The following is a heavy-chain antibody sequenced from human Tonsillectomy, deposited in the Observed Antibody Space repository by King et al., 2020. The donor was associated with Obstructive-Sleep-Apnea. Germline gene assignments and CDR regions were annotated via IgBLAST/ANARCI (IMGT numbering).Heavy chain of an antibody. CDR3: ARGRDLEAMADYYYYGMDV. D-gene: IGHD5-18*01. J-gene: IGHJ6*02. CDR1: GYALRNYG. V-gene: IGHV1-18*04. Sequence: VQLVESGAEVKKPGASVKVSCKAYGYALRNYGISWVRQAPGQGLEWMGWISVYSENTNNAQNLQGRVTMTTDTSTNTAYMELRSLRSDDTAVYYCARGRDLEAMADYYYYGMDVWGQGTTVTVSS. CDR2: ISVYSENT.